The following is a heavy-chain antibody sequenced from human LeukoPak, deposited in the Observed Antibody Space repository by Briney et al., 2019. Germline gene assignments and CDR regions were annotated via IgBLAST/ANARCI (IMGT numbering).Heavy chain of an antibody. D-gene: IGHD4-17*01. CDR2: INPNSGAT. CDR3: ARVRERTTSAAAY. Sequence: VASVKVSCKASGYTFTGYYIHWVRQALGQGLEWMGWINPNSGATNYAQRFQGRVTMTRDTSISTAYTELSSLTSDDTAVYFCARVRERTTSAAAYWGQGTLVTVSS. V-gene: IGHV1-2*02. CDR1: GYTFTGYY. J-gene: IGHJ4*02.